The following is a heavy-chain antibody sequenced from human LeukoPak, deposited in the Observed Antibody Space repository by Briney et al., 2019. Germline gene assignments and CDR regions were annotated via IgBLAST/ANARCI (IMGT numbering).Heavy chain of an antibody. J-gene: IGHJ4*02. CDR3: ARLPYCSGGSCYSAGDY. CDR1: GYSISSGYY. Sequence: SETLSLTCAVSGYSISSGYYWGWIRRPPGKGLEWIGSIYHSGSTYYNPSLKSRVTISVDTSKNQFSLKLSSVTAADTAVYYCARLPYCSGGSCYSAGDYWGQGTLVTVSS. V-gene: IGHV4-38-2*01. D-gene: IGHD2-15*01. CDR2: IYHSGST.